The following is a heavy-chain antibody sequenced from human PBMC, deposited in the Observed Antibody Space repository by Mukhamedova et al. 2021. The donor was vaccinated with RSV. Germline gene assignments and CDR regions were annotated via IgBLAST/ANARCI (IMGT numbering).Heavy chain of an antibody. CDR2: INPSGGST. V-gene: IGHV1-46*01. CDR3: ARDVTMT. J-gene: IGHJ4*02. D-gene: IGHD3-22*01. Sequence: GIINPSGGSTSYAQKFQGRVTMTRDTSTSTVYMELSSLRSEDTAVYYCARDVTMTWGQGTLGTVSS.